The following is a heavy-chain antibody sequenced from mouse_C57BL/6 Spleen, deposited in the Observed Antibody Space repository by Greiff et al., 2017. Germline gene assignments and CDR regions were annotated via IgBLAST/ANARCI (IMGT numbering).Heavy chain of an antibody. D-gene: IGHD1-1*01. J-gene: IGHJ3*01. CDR3: AREEITTVVATPFAY. V-gene: IGHV1-56*01. CDR2: IFPGSGST. Sequence: QVQLQQSGPELVRPGASVKISCKAPGYTFTSHWMQWVRQRPGQGLAWIGEIFPGSGSTYYNEKFKGKATLTVDTSSSSAYMQLSSLTSEDSAVYFCAREEITTVVATPFAYWGQGTLVTVSA. CDR1: GYTFTSHW.